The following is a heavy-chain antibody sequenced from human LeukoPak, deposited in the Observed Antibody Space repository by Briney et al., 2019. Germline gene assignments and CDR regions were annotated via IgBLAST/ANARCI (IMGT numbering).Heavy chain of an antibody. V-gene: IGHV4-39*01. CDR3: ARLATGYSSSWGLDY. Sequence: SETLSLTCTVSGGSISSSSYYWGWIRQPPGKGLEWIGSIYYSGSTYYNPSLKSRVTISVDTSKNQFPLKLSSVTAADTAVYYCARLATGYSSSWGLDYWGQGTLVTVSS. D-gene: IGHD6-13*01. CDR1: GGSISSSSYY. CDR2: IYYSGST. J-gene: IGHJ4*02.